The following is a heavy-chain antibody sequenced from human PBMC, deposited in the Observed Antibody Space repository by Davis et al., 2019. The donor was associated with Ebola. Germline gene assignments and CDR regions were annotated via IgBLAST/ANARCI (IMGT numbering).Heavy chain of an antibody. CDR1: GFTFSSYA. V-gene: IGHV3-30*04. J-gene: IGHJ3*02. D-gene: IGHD3-10*01. CDR2: ISYDGSNK. CDR3: ARNYYGSGTYAFDI. Sequence: PGGSLRFSCAASGFTFSSYAMHWVRQAPGKGLEWVAVISYDGSNKYYADSVKGRFTISRDNSKNTLYLQMNSLRAEDTAVYYCARNYYGSGTYAFDIWGQGTMVTVSS.